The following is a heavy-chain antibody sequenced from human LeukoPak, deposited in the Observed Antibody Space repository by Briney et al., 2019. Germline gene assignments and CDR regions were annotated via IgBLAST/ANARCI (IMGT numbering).Heavy chain of an antibody. CDR2: IRSKAYGGTT. J-gene: IGHJ3*02. V-gene: IGHV3-49*03. CDR3: RSGYYCSSTSCYGDFAFDI. Sequence: PGGSLRLSCTASGFTFGDYAMSWFRQAPGKGLEWVGFIRSKAYGGTTEYAASVKGRFTISRDDSKSIAYLQMNSLKTEDTAVYYCRSGYYCSSTSCYGDFAFDIWGQGTMVTVSS. D-gene: IGHD2-2*01. CDR1: GFTFGDYA.